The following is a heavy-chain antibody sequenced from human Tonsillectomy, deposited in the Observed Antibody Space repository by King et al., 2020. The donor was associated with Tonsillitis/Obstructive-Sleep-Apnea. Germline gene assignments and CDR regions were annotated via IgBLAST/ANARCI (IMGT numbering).Heavy chain of an antibody. CDR2: ISAYNGNT. CDR3: SRDSMSHFYDSSAYYTFDY. D-gene: IGHD3-22*01. CDR1: GYTFTNYG. Sequence: QLVQSGAEVKKPGASVKVSCKASGYTFTNYGISWVRQAPGQGLEWMGWISAYNGNTNSAQKLQGRVTMTTDTSTSTAFMELRSLRSDDTAVYYCSRDSMSHFYDSSAYYTFDYWGQGTLVTVSS. V-gene: IGHV1-18*01. J-gene: IGHJ4*02.